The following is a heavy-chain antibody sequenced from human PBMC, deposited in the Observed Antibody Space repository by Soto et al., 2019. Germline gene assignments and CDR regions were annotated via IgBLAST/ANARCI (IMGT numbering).Heavy chain of an antibody. J-gene: IGHJ5*02. CDR1: GYTFSNYG. Sequence: GASVKVSCKASGYTFSNYGINWVRQAPGQGLEWMGWISASNGKTNYAQKLQGRVTMTTDISTNTAYMELRSLRSDDTAVYYCARSYVYVTDIWGIAARPGWFDPWGQGTLVTVSS. V-gene: IGHV1-18*01. D-gene: IGHD6-6*01. CDR3: ARSYVYVTDIWGIAARPGWFDP. CDR2: ISASNGKT.